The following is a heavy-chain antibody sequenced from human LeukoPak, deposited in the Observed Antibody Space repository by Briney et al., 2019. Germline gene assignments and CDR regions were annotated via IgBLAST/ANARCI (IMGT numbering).Heavy chain of an antibody. Sequence: GGSLRLSCAASGFTFSSYSMNWVRQAPGKGLEWVSSISSSSSYIYYADSVKGRFTISRDNSKNTLYLQMNSLRAEDTAVYYCAKDGYYDFWSGYDDAFDIWGQGTMVTVSS. D-gene: IGHD3-3*01. CDR1: GFTFSSYS. CDR2: ISSSSSYI. V-gene: IGHV3-21*04. J-gene: IGHJ3*02. CDR3: AKDGYYDFWSGYDDAFDI.